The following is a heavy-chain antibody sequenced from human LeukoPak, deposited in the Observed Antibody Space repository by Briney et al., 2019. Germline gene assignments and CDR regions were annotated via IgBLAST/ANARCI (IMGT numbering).Heavy chain of an antibody. CDR1: GYTLTSYG. J-gene: IGHJ4*02. Sequence: ASVKVSCKASGYTLTSYGISWVRQAPGQGLEWMGWISAHNGNTNYAQKLQGRVTMTTDTSTSTAYMELRSLRSDDTAVYYCARWDIVVVVAATLDYWGQGTLVTVSS. CDR3: ARWDIVVVVAATLDY. V-gene: IGHV1-18*01. CDR2: ISAHNGNT. D-gene: IGHD2-15*01.